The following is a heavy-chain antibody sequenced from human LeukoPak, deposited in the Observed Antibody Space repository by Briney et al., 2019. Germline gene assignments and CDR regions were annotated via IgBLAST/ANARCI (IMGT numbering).Heavy chain of an antibody. CDR2: IYRSGSI. CDR1: GFTVTVNY. V-gene: IGHV3-66*01. J-gene: IGHJ4*02. D-gene: IGHD2-2*01. Sequence: GGSLRLSCAVSGFTVTVNYMSWVRQAPGKGLEWVSIIYRSGSISYADSVKGRFIISRDSSTNPLSLQMTSLRAEDPAVYYCAXXXXTSYHLGYWGQGTLVTVSS. CDR3: AXXXXTSYHLGY.